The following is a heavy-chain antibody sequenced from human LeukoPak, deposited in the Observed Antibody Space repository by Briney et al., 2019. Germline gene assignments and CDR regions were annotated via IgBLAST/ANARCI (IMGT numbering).Heavy chain of an antibody. CDR3: ARDVWFGEYYYYYYYMDV. J-gene: IGHJ6*03. V-gene: IGHV4-34*01. Sequence: SETLSLTCAVYGGSFSGYYWSWIRQPPGKGLEWIGDINHSGSTNYNPSLKSRVTISVDTSKNQFSLKLSSVTTADTAVHYCARDVWFGEYYYYYYYMDVWGKGTTVTISS. CDR2: INHSGST. D-gene: IGHD3-10*01. CDR1: GGSFSGYY.